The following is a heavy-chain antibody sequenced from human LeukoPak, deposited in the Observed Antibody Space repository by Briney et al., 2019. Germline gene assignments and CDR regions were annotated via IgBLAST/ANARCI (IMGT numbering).Heavy chain of an antibody. J-gene: IGHJ6*03. CDR2: ISSSGSTI. Sequence: PGGSLRLSCAASGFTFSSYEMNWVRQAPGKGLEWVSYISSSGSTIYYADSVKGRFTISRDNAKNSLYLQMNSLRAEDTAVYYCARDHEDYDILTGYYFTYMDVWGKGTTVTISS. D-gene: IGHD3-9*01. CDR3: ARDHEDYDILTGYYFTYMDV. V-gene: IGHV3-48*03. CDR1: GFTFSSYE.